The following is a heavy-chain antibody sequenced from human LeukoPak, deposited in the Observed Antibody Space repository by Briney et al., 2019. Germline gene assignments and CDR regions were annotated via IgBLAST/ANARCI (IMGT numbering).Heavy chain of an antibody. D-gene: IGHD1-26*01. Sequence: GGSLRLSCAASGFALSSYWMSWVRQAPGKGLEWVANIKQDGSEKYYVDSVKGRFTISRDNAKNSLYLQMNSLRAEDTAVYYCARDKEGALDYWGQGTLVTVSS. CDR1: GFALSSYW. CDR3: ARDKEGALDY. CDR2: IKQDGSEK. V-gene: IGHV3-7*01. J-gene: IGHJ4*02.